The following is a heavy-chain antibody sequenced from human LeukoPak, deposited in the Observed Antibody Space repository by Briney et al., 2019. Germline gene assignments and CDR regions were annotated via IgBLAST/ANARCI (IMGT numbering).Heavy chain of an antibody. D-gene: IGHD1-7*01. CDR1: GFTFSSYG. CDR3: ARDPGTGWFDP. CDR2: IPYDGSNK. Sequence: GGSLRLSCAASGFTFSSYGMHWVRQAPGKGLEWVAVIPYDGSNKYYADSVKGRFAISRDNSKNTLYLQMNSLRAEDTAVYYCARDPGTGWFDPWGQGTLVTVSS. J-gene: IGHJ5*02. V-gene: IGHV3-30*03.